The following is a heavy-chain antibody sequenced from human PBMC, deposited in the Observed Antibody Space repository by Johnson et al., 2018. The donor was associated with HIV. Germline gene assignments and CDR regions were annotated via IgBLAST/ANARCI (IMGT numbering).Heavy chain of an antibody. D-gene: IGHD1-26*01. Sequence: QVQLVESGGGVVQPGGSLRLSCATSGFTFSTYGMHWVRQAPGQGLEWVAFIRYDGSLKYLADSVKGRFTISRDNSKNTLYLQMNSLRADDTAVYYCAKDLRWEDAFDIWGQGTMVTVSS. CDR3: AKDLRWEDAFDI. J-gene: IGHJ3*02. CDR1: GFTFSTYG. V-gene: IGHV3-30*02. CDR2: IRYDGSLK.